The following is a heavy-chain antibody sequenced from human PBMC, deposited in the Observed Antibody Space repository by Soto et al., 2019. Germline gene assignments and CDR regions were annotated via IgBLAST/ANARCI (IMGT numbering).Heavy chain of an antibody. CDR1: GFTFSNYD. CDR2: ISSSSGTI. J-gene: IGHJ4*02. CDR3: ARGPTCIEGYCSSGSWHDY. Sequence: EVQLVESGGDLVQPGESLRVSCAASGFTFSNYDMNWVRQAPGKGLEWVSYISSSSGTIYYADSVKGRFTTSRDNAKISLYLQMNSLRAEDTAVYYCARGPTCIEGYCSSGSWHDYWGQGTLVTVSS. V-gene: IGHV3-48*01. D-gene: IGHD2-15*01.